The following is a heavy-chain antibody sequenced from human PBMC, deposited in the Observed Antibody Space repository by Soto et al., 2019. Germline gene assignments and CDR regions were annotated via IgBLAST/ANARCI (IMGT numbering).Heavy chain of an antibody. J-gene: IGHJ6*02. D-gene: IGHD2-2*01. CDR2: ISWDAYST. Sequence: GGSLRLSCAASGFTFHDYSMHWVRQAPGKGLEWVSLISWDAYSTYYADSVKGRFTISRDNSKNSLYLQMNSLRTEDTALYYCAKDRDCSSTSCPYYYYYAMNVWGQGTTVTVSS. V-gene: IGHV3-43*01. CDR1: GFTFHDYS. CDR3: AKDRDCSSTSCPYYYYYAMNV.